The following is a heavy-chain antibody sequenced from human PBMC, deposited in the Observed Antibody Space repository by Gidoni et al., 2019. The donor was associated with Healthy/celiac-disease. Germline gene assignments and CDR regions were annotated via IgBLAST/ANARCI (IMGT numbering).Heavy chain of an antibody. J-gene: IGHJ4*02. Sequence: QVQLVQSGAEVKKPGASVKVSCKASGYTFTSYGICWVRQAPGQGLEWMGWISAYNGNTNYAQKLQGRVTMTTDTATSTAYMELRSLRSDDTAVYYCARVWPTVYSSNEYYFDYWGQGTLVTVSS. CDR3: ARVWPTVYSSNEYYFDY. CDR2: ISAYNGNT. CDR1: GYTFTSYG. V-gene: IGHV1-18*01. D-gene: IGHD2-2*01.